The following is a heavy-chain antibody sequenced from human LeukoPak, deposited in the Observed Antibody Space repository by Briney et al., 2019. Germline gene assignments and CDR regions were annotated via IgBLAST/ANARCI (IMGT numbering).Heavy chain of an antibody. J-gene: IGHJ3*02. CDR3: AREGAAGQDAFDI. CDR1: GFTFSSYG. V-gene: IGHV3-33*01. CDR2: IWYDGSNK. D-gene: IGHD6-13*01. Sequence: PGRSLRLSCAASGFTFSSYGVHWVRQAPGKGLEWVAVIWYDGSNKYYADSVKGRFTISRDNSKNTLYLQMNSLRAEDTAVYYCAREGAAGQDAFDIWGQGTMVTVSS.